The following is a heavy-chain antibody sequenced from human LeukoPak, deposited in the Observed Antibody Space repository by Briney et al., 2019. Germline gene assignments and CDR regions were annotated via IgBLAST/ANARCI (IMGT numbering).Heavy chain of an antibody. D-gene: IGHD4-11*01. J-gene: IGHJ5*02. V-gene: IGHV1-18*01. Sequence: GASVKVSRKASGYTFTSYGISWVRQAPGQGLEWMGWISAYNGNTNYAQKLQGRVTMTTDTSTSTAYMELRSLRSDDTAVYYCARDGPTTVTEYNWFDPWGQGTLVTVSS. CDR3: ARDGPTTVTEYNWFDP. CDR2: ISAYNGNT. CDR1: GYTFTSYG.